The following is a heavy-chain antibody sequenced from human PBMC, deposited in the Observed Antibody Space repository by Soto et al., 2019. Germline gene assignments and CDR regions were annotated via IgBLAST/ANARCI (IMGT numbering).Heavy chain of an antibody. J-gene: IGHJ6*03. D-gene: IGHD3-3*01. V-gene: IGHV4-34*01. Sequence: SETLSLTCAVYGGSFSGYYWSWIRQPPGKGLEWIGEINHSGSTNYNPSLKSRVTISVDTSKNQFSLKLSSVTAADTAVYYCAREDDFWSGYSYYYYYYMDVWGKGTTVTVSS. CDR3: AREDDFWSGYSYYYYYYMDV. CDR2: INHSGST. CDR1: GGSFSGYY.